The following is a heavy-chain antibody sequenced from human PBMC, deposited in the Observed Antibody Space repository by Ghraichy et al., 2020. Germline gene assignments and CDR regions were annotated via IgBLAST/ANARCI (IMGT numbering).Heavy chain of an antibody. CDR2: IYYSGST. V-gene: IGHV4-39*01. D-gene: IGHD3-22*01. CDR1: GGSISSSSYY. CDR3: ARRHSSGYYYGGTDY. J-gene: IGHJ4*02. Sequence: SETLSLTCTVSGGSISSSSYYWGWIRQPPGKGLEWIGSIYYSGSTYYNPSLKSRVTISVDTSKNQFSLKLSSVTAADTAVYYCARRHSSGYYYGGTDYWGQGTLVTVSS.